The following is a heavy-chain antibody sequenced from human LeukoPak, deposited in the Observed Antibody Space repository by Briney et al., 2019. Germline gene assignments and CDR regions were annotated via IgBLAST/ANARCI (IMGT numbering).Heavy chain of an antibody. J-gene: IGHJ4*02. CDR3: ARGLYSGYDFDY. Sequence: GGSLRLSCAASGFGLSSYEMNWVRQAPGKGLEWVSSISSSSSYIYYADSVKGRFTISRDNAKNSLYLQMNSLRAEDTAVYYCARGLYSGYDFDYWGQGTLVTASS. D-gene: IGHD5-12*01. CDR1: GFGLSSYE. CDR2: ISSSSSYI. V-gene: IGHV3-21*01.